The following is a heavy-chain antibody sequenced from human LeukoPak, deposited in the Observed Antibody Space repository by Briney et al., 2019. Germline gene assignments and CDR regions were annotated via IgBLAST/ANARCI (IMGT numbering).Heavy chain of an antibody. Sequence: PSQTLSLTCTVSGGSMGRGGYYWSWVRQSPGKGLEWIGYIYYTGTTNYNPSLKSRVTMSVDTSKNQFSLNLSSVTAADTAVYYCARVPTPYDTTALLDPWGQGALVTVSS. CDR2: IYYTGTT. V-gene: IGHV4-31*03. D-gene: IGHD1-1*01. J-gene: IGHJ5*02. CDR3: ARVPTPYDTTALLDP. CDR1: GGSMGRGGYY.